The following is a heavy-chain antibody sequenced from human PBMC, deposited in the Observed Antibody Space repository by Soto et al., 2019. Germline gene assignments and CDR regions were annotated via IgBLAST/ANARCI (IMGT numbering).Heavy chain of an antibody. CDR2: IKFDGSLT. V-gene: IGHV3-74*01. J-gene: IGHJ6*02. Sequence: EEQLVQSGGGLVQPGGSMRLSCAASGFTFSNYWMHWVRQAPGKGLVWVSSIKFDGSLTPYAASVKGRFTISRDNAKNTVFLQMNGLSAEDTAVYYCARDRERIAARTYYYYGMDVWGQGTTVTVSS. CDR1: GFTFSNYW. CDR3: ARDRERIAARTYYYYGMDV. D-gene: IGHD6-6*01.